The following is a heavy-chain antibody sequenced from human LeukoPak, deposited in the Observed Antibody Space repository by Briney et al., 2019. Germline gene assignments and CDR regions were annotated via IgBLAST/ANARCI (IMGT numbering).Heavy chain of an antibody. V-gene: IGHV4-61*08. CDR3: ATRPGDSNSFYPYFDY. CDR2: ISDSGST. Sequence: RTSETLSLTCAVSGGSVSSGGYHWSWIRQPPGKGLEWIVYISDSGSTSYNLSLKSRVIMSVDTSKNQFSLRLSSVTAADTAVYYCATRPGDSNSFYPYFDYWGQGALVTVSS. D-gene: IGHD2-2*01. J-gene: IGHJ4*02. CDR1: GGSVSSGGYH.